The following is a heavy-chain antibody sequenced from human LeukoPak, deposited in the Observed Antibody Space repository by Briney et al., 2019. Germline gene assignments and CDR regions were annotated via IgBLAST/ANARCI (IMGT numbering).Heavy chain of an antibody. Sequence: SVKVSCKASGGTFSSYAISWVRQAPGQGLEWMGGIIPIFGTANYAQKFQGRVTITADKSTSTAYMELSSLRSEDTAVYYCTLGAPYYYYGMDVWGQGTLVTVSS. D-gene: IGHD3-16*01. V-gene: IGHV1-69*06. CDR2: IIPIFGTA. J-gene: IGHJ6*02. CDR3: TLGAPYYYYGMDV. CDR1: GGTFSSYA.